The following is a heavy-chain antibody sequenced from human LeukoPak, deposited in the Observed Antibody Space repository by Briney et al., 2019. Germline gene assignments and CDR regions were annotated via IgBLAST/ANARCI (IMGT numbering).Heavy chain of an antibody. J-gene: IGHJ6*03. CDR3: ARSPLWYYYMDV. CDR1: GYTFTGYY. CDR2: INPNSGGT. V-gene: IGHV1-2*06. D-gene: IGHD2-21*01. Sequence: GASVKVSCKASGYTFTGYYMHWLRQAPGQGLEWMGRINPNSGGTNYAQKFQGRVTMTRDTSISTAYMELSRLRSDDTAVYYCARSPLWYYYMDVWGKGTTVTVSS.